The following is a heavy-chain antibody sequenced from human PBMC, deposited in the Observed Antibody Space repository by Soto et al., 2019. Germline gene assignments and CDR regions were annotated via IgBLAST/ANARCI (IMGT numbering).Heavy chain of an antibody. CDR1: GFTFSSYA. CDR3: AKDQWELVESSWFDP. CDR2: ISGSGGST. Sequence: GGSLRLSCAASGFTFSSYAMSWVRQAPGKGLEWVSAISGSGGSTYYADSVKGRFTISRDNSKNTLYLQMNSPRAEDTAVYYCAKDQWELVESSWFDPWGQGTLVTVSS. V-gene: IGHV3-23*01. J-gene: IGHJ5*02. D-gene: IGHD1-26*01.